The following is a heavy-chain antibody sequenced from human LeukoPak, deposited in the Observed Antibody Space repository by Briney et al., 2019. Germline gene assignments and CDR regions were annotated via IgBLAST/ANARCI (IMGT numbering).Heavy chain of an antibody. D-gene: IGHD1-26*01. J-gene: IGHJ4*02. CDR2: INHSGST. Sequence: SETLSLTCAVYGGSFSGYYWSWIRQPPGEGLEWIGEINHSGSTNYNPSLKSRVTISVDTSKNQFSLKLSPVTAADTAVYYCASLGSYYFDYWGQGTLVTVSS. CDR3: ASLGSYYFDY. CDR1: GGSFSGYY. V-gene: IGHV4-34*01.